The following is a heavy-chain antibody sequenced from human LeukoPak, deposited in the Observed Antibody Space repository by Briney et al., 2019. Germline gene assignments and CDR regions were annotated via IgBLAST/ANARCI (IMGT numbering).Heavy chain of an antibody. CDR1: GGSISSSSYY. V-gene: IGHV4-39*07. D-gene: IGHD5-12*01. CDR3: AREGYSGYGDDY. CDR2: IYYSGST. J-gene: IGHJ4*02. Sequence: PSETLSLTCTVSGGSISSSSYYWGWTRQPPGKGLEWIGSIYYSGSTYYNPSLKSRVTISVDTSKNQFSLKLSSVTAADTAVYYCAREGYSGYGDDYWGQGTLVTVSS.